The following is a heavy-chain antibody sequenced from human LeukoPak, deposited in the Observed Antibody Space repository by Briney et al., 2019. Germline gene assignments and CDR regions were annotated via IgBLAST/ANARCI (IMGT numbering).Heavy chain of an antibody. CDR1: GFSFSRYN. CDR2: ISGTSSTI. J-gene: IGHJ4*02. CDR3: AKGITAADTGLDY. Sequence: PGGSLRLSCAASGFSFSRYNMHWVRQAPGKGLEWVSYISGTSSTIYYADSVKGRFTVSRDISKNTLYLQMNSLRAEDTALYYCAKGITAADTGLDYWGQGTLVTVSS. V-gene: IGHV3-48*01. D-gene: IGHD6-13*01.